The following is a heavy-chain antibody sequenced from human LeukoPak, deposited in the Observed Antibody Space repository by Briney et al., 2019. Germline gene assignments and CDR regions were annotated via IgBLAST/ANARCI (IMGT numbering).Heavy chain of an antibody. CDR2: INHSGST. V-gene: IGHV4-34*01. J-gene: IGHJ4*02. CDR1: GESFSGYY. D-gene: IGHD3-10*01. CDR3: ARSWRWFGAHDY. Sequence: PSETLSLTCAVYGESFSGYYWSWIRQPPGKGLEWIGEINHSGSTNYNPSLKSRVTISVDTSKNQFSLKLSSVTAADTAVYYCARSWRWFGAHDYWGQGTLVTVSS.